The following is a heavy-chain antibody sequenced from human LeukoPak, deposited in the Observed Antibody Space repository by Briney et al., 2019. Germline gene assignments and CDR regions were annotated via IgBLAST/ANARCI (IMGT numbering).Heavy chain of an antibody. J-gene: IGHJ3*02. V-gene: IGHV3-9*03. D-gene: IGHD4-23*01. Sequence: PGGSLRLSCAASGFTFDDYAMHWVRQAPGKGLEWVSGIGWNSGGIVYADSVKGRFTISRDSAKNSLYLQLSSLRPDDMALYYCAKDRYGFNSGVFDIWGQGTMVTVSS. CDR3: AKDRYGFNSGVFDI. CDR2: IGWNSGGI. CDR1: GFTFDDYA.